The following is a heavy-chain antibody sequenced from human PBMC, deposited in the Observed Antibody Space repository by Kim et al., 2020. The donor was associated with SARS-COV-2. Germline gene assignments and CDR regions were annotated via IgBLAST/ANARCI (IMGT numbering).Heavy chain of an antibody. J-gene: IGHJ6*02. CDR3: ARVPAGSSVAGNYGMDV. V-gene: IGHV3-74*01. D-gene: IGHD6-19*01. Sequence: GGSLRLSCAASGFTFSTYWMHWVRQVPGKGLVWVSRIHSDGSSTSYADYVKGRFTISRDNAKNTLYLQMNSLRAEDTGVYYCARVPAGSSVAGNYGMDVWGQGTTVTGPS. CDR2: IHSDGSST. CDR1: GFTFSTYW.